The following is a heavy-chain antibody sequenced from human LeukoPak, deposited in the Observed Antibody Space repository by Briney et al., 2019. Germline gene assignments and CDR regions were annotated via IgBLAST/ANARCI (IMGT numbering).Heavy chain of an antibody. CDR1: GFTVSSNY. J-gene: IGHJ4*02. V-gene: IGHV3-53*01. CDR3: ARGRGYRDYDRPLDY. D-gene: IGHD5-12*01. Sequence: GGSLRLSCAASGFTVSSNYMNWVRQAPGKGLEWVSVITSGGNTYYADSVKGRFTTSRDNSKNTLYIQMNSLRAEDTAIYYCARGRGYRDYDRPLDYWGQGTLVTVSS. CDR2: ITSGGNT.